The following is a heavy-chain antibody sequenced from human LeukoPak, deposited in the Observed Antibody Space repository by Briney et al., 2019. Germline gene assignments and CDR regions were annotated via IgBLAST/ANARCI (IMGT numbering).Heavy chain of an antibody. CDR1: GGSISSSY. CDR3: AYYGSGRKFDY. Sequence: PSETLSLTCTVSGGSISSSYWGWIPQPPGKGLESIGYIYYSGSTNYNPSLKSRVTISVDTSKNQFSLKLSSVTAADTAVYYYAYYGSGRKFDYWGQGTLVTVSS. D-gene: IGHD3-10*01. J-gene: IGHJ4*02. CDR2: IYYSGST. V-gene: IGHV4-59*08.